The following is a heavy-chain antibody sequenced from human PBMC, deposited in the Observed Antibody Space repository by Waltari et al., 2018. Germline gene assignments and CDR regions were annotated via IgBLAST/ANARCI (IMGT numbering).Heavy chain of an antibody. D-gene: IGHD6-19*01. J-gene: IGHJ2*01. CDR1: GDSISSSSYY. V-gene: IGHV4-39*01. CDR3: ARTVAGFIGSWYFDL. CDR2: IYYSGST. Sequence: LQLQESGPGLVKPSETLSLTCTVSGDSISSSSYYWGWIRQPQGKGPEWIARIYYSGSTYYNPSLKSRVNMSVDTSKNEFSLKPSSVTAADTAVYYCARTVAGFIGSWYFDLWGRGTLVTVSS.